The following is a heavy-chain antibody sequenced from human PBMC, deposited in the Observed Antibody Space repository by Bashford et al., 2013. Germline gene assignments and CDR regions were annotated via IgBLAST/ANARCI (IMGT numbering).Heavy chain of an antibody. Sequence: SVKVSCKASGGTFSSYAISWVRQAPGQGLEWMGGIIPIFGTANYAQKFQGRVTITADESTSTAYMELSSLRSEDTAVYYCARDQISLRGPLYYFDYWGQGTLVTVSS. J-gene: IGHJ4*02. CDR1: GGTFSSYA. CDR2: IIPIFGTA. V-gene: IGHV1-69*13. D-gene: IGHD2/OR15-2a*01. CDR3: ARDQISLRGPLYYFDY.